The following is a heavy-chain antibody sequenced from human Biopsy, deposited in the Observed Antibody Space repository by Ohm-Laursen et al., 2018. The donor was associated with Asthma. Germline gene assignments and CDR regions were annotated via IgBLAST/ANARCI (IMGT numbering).Heavy chain of an antibody. Sequence: SVKVSCKSLGDTFNAYVIGWVRQAPGQGLEWMGWINAFIGHTTYAQKFQDRVTITADDSTSTVYMELSSLRSEDTAVYYCAREAGSCISRTCYSLDFWGQGTLVTVSS. J-gene: IGHJ4*02. V-gene: IGHV1-69*13. CDR3: AREAGSCISRTCYSLDF. CDR1: GDTFNAYV. CDR2: INAFIGHT. D-gene: IGHD2-2*01.